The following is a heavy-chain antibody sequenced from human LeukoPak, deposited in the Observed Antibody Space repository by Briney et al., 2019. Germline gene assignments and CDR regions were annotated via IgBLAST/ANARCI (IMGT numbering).Heavy chain of an antibody. CDR3: ARPGLGAFDI. CDR1: GYTFTSSY. J-gene: IGHJ3*02. V-gene: IGHV1-46*01. D-gene: IGHD3-16*01. Sequence: GASVKVSCKASGYTFTSSYMHWVRQAPGQWLEWMGIINPSGGSTSYAQKFQGRVTMTRDTSTSTVYMVLSSLRSEDTAVYYCARPGLGAFDIWGQGTMVTVSS. CDR2: INPSGGST.